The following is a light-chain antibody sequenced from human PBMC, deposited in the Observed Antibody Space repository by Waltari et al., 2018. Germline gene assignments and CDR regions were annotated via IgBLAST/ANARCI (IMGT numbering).Light chain of an antibody. CDR3: CAYTGSVYV. CDR1: RSDVGSFRL. CDR2: EDS. V-gene: IGLV2-23*01. J-gene: IGLJ1*01. Sequence: QSALTQPASVSGSPGQSISISCTGTRSDVGSFRLVAWYQQHPGKVPKLLIYEDSKLPAGTSDRFSAAKAGNTASLTISGLQTEDEADYYCCAYTGSVYVFGHGTKVNVL.